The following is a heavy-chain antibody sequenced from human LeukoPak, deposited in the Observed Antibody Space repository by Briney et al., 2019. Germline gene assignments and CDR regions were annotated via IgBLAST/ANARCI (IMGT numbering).Heavy chain of an antibody. CDR1: GYTLTELS. V-gene: IGHV1-46*01. J-gene: IGHJ4*02. CDR3: VSSSWYEVNYFDY. CDR2: INPSGGST. D-gene: IGHD6-13*01. Sequence: ASVKVSCKVSGYTLTELSMHWVRQAPGQGLEWMGIINPSGGSTSYAQKFQGRVTMTRDTSTSTVYMELSSLRSEDTAVYYCVSSSWYEVNYFDYWGQGTLVTVSS.